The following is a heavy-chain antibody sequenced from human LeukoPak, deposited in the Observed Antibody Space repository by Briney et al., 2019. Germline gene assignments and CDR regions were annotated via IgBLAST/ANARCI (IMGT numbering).Heavy chain of an antibody. Sequence: GESLKISCAASGFTFSSYSMNWVRQAPGKGLEWVSSISSSSSYIYYADSVKGRFTISRDNAKNSLYLQMNSLRAEDTAVYYCARFRCSSTSCYSIGYYYGMDVWGQGTTVTVSS. V-gene: IGHV3-21*01. CDR3: ARFRCSSTSCYSIGYYYGMDV. CDR1: GFTFSSYS. D-gene: IGHD2-2*02. CDR2: ISSSSSYI. J-gene: IGHJ6*02.